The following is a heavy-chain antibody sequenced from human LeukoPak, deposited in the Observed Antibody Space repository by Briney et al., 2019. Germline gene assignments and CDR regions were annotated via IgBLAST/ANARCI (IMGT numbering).Heavy chain of an antibody. Sequence: ASVKVSCKASGGTFSSYAISWVRQAPGQGLEWMGGIIPIFGTANYAQKFQGRVTITADESTGTAYMELSSLRSEDTAVYYCARDYYGSESYSYFGYWGQGTLVTVSS. D-gene: IGHD3-10*01. CDR1: GGTFSSYA. J-gene: IGHJ4*02. CDR2: IIPIFGTA. CDR3: ARDYYGSESYSYFGY. V-gene: IGHV1-69*13.